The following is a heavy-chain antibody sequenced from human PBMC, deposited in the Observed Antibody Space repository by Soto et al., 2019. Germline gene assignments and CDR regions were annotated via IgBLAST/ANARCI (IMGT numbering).Heavy chain of an antibody. CDR2: ISAYNGNT. CDR3: ARAGQFSGSPHQPFAY. D-gene: IGHD3-10*01. V-gene: IGHV1-18*01. CDR1: GYTFTSYG. Sequence: ASVKVSCKASGYTFTSYGISWVRQAPGQRLEWMGWISAYNGNTNYAQKLQGRVTMTTDTSTSTAYMELRSLRSDDTAVYYCARAGQFSGSPHQPFAYWGQGTLVTSPQ. J-gene: IGHJ4*02.